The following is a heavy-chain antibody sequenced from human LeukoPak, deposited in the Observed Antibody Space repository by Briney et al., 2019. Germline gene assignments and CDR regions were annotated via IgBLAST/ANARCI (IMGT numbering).Heavy chain of an antibody. J-gene: IGHJ4*02. D-gene: IGHD5-18*01. CDR3: ARENDRYGRIDY. CDR1: GGSISSGGYY. CDR2: VSYSGST. V-gene: IGHV4-61*08. Sequence: PSGTLSLTCTVSGGSISSGGYYWSWIRQPPGKGLEWIGYVSYSGSTDYNPSLKSRVIISIDTSKNQFSLRLSSVTAADTAVYYCARENDRYGRIDYWGQGTQVTVSS.